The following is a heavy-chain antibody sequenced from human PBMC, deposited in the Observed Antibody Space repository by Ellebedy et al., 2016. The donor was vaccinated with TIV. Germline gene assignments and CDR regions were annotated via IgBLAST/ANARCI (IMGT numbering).Heavy chain of an antibody. D-gene: IGHD1-26*01. CDR1: GYTFTSYY. CDR2: ISAYNGNT. CDR3: ARAGGGSYYDY. V-gene: IGHV1-18*04. Sequence: AASVKVSCKASGYTFTSYYMHWVRQAPGQGLEWMGWISAYNGNTNYAQKLQGRVTMTTDTSTRTAYMELRSLRSDDTAVYYCARAGGGSYYDYWGQGTLVTVSS. J-gene: IGHJ4*02.